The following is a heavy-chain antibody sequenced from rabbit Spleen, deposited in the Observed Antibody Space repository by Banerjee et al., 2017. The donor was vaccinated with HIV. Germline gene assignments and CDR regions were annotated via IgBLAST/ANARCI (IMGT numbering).Heavy chain of an antibody. CDR2: IDSGSSGFT. CDR3: AREKSGDYGYDL. J-gene: IGHJ6*01. CDR1: GFDFSSSYM. V-gene: IGHV1S45*01. Sequence: QEQLKETGGGLVQPGGSLTLSCKASGFDFSSSYMNWVRQAPGKGLEWIACIDSGSSGFTYFASWAKGRFTISKTSSTTVTLQVTSLTAADTATYFCAREKSGDYGYDLWGPGTLVTVS. D-gene: IGHD6-1*01.